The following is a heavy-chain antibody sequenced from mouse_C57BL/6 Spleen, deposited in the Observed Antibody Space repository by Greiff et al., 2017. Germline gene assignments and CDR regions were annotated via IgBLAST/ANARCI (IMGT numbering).Heavy chain of an antibody. CDR3: TLYYGNPAWFAY. V-gene: IGHV14-4*01. CDR2: IDPENGDT. CDR1: GFNIKDDY. J-gene: IGHJ3*01. Sequence: VQLQQSGAELVRPGASVKLSCTASGFNIKDDYMHWVKQRPEQGLEWIGWIDPENGDTEYASKFQGKATITADTSSNTAYLQLSSLTSEDTAVYYCTLYYGNPAWFAYWGQGTLVTVSA. D-gene: IGHD2-1*01.